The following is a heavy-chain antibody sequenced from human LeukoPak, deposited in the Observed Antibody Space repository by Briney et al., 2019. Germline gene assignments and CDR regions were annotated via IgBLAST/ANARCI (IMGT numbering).Heavy chain of an antibody. J-gene: IGHJ4*02. V-gene: IGHV4-34*01. Sequence: SETLSLTCAVSGGPFSGYFWSWVRHPSGKGLEWIGEIHNSGTTNYDQSLNSRVTISEDTSKNQFYLNLSSVTAADTAVYYCARRYYYNLGSFPFDFWGQGILVTVSS. CDR2: IHNSGTT. CDR1: GGPFSGYF. D-gene: IGHD3-10*01. CDR3: ARRYYYNLGSFPFDF.